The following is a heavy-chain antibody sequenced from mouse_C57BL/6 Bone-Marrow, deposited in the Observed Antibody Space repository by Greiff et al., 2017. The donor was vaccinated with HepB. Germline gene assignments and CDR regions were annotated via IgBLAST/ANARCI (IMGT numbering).Heavy chain of an antibody. D-gene: IGHD2-12*01. CDR1: GYTFTDYE. CDR3: TRPDYSVDY. Sequence: VQLQESGAELVRPGASVTLSCKASGYTFTDYEMHWVKQTPVHGLEWIGAIDPETGGTAYNQKFKGKAILTADKSSSTAYMELRSLTSEDSAVYYCTRPDYSVDYWGQGTAVTVSS. CDR2: IDPETGGT. J-gene: IGHJ4*01. V-gene: IGHV1-15*01.